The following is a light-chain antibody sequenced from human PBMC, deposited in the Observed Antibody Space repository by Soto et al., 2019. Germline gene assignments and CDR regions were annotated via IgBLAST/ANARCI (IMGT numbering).Light chain of an antibody. CDR1: RCDIGNNA. J-gene: IGLJ3*02. CDR2: NNN. CDR3: ATWDDSLNARGV. Sequence: QLVLTQTPSASGTPGQTVTISCSGSRCDIGNNAVSWYQQFPGTAPKLLIYNNNQRPSGVPDRFSGSKSGTSASLAISGLQSEDEADYYCATWDDSLNARGVFGGGTKLTAL. V-gene: IGLV1-44*01.